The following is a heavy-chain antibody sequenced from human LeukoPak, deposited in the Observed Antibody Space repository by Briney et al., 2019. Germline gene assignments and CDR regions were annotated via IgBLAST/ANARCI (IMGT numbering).Heavy chain of an antibody. CDR3: ARDIVGATTDY. CDR2: IYSGGST. V-gene: IGHV3-53*01. Sequence: PGGSLRLSCAASGFTVSSNYMSWVRQAPGKGLEWVSVIYSGGSTYYADSVKGRFTISRDNSRNTLYLQMNSLRAEDTAVYYCARDIVGATTDYWGQGTLVTVSS. D-gene: IGHD1-26*01. J-gene: IGHJ4*02. CDR1: GFTVSSNY.